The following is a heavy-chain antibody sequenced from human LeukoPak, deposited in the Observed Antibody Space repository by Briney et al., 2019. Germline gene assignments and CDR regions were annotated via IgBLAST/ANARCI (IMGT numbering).Heavy chain of an antibody. CDR1: GGSFSGYY. D-gene: IGHD6-13*01. CDR3: VRPPKAAAGAVLYYYYMDV. J-gene: IGHJ6*03. Sequence: SETLSLTCAVSGGSFSGYYWSWIRQPPGKGLEWIGEINHSGSTNYNPSLKSRVTMSTDTSRSQFSLNLSSVTAADTAVYYCVRPPKAAAGAVLYYYYMDVWGKGTTVTVSS. V-gene: IGHV4-34*01. CDR2: INHSGST.